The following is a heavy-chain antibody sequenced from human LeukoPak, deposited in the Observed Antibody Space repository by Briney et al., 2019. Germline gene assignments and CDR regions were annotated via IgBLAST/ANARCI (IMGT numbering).Heavy chain of an antibody. CDR1: GFTFSSYA. V-gene: IGHV3-23*01. Sequence: GGSLRLSCAASGFTFSSYAMTWVRQAPGKGLEWVSTISERDITTYYADSVKGRFTISGDNSKNTLYLQMNSLRAEDTALYYCARGQVRYEAWGQGTLVTVSS. D-gene: IGHD3-16*01. CDR3: ARGQVRYEA. J-gene: IGHJ5*02. CDR2: ISERDITT.